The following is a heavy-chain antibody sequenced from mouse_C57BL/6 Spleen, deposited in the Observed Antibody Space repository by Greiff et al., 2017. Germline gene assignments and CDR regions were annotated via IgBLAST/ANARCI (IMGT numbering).Heavy chain of an antibody. D-gene: IGHD1-1*02. Sequence: VQLQQSGPELVKPGASVKISCKASGYSFTGYYMNWVKQSPEKSLEWIGEINPSTGGTTYNQKFKAKATLTVDKSSSTAYMQLKSLTSEDSAVYYCARGVAHFDYWGQGTTLTVSS. V-gene: IGHV1-42*01. CDR1: GYSFTGYY. J-gene: IGHJ2*01. CDR3: ARGVAHFDY. CDR2: INPSTGGT.